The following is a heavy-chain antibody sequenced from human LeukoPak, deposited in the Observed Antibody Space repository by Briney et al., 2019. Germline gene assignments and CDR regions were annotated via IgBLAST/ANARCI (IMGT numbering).Heavy chain of an antibody. CDR2: IYYSGTA. Sequence: SETLSLTCTVSARSISSYYWSWIRQPQGKGLEWIGYIYYSGTANYNPSLKRRVTISVDTSKNQFSLKLSSVTAADTAVYYCASSLRRAYYYGMDVWGKGTTVTVSS. V-gene: IGHV4-59*01. CDR1: ARSISSYY. CDR3: ASSLRRAYYYGMDV. J-gene: IGHJ6*04. D-gene: IGHD3-16*01.